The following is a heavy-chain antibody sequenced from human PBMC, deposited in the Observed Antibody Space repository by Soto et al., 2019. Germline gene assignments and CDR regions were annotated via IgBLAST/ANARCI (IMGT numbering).Heavy chain of an antibody. CDR1: GFPFSNAW. CDR3: TSDSYSSVVVVRFDF. D-gene: IGHD2-15*01. J-gene: IGHJ4*01. V-gene: IGHV3-15*07. CDR2: IKSRANGRTT. Sequence: EVQLVESGGGLVEPGGSLRLSCAGSGFPFSNAWINWVRHVPGKGLEWVGRIKSRANGRTTDFAAPVRCRFAIARDDSRNVEHTQMNRMHTGDTGIYYCTSDSYSSVVVVRFDFWGHGSPVTVSS.